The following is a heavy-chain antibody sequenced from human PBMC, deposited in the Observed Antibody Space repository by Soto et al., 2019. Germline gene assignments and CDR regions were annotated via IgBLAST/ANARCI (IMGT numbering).Heavy chain of an antibody. J-gene: IGHJ6*02. D-gene: IGHD6-13*01. V-gene: IGHV3-33*01. CDR3: ARDRGAAAGTRYYYGMDV. CDR2: IWYDGTNK. Sequence: QVQLVESGGGVVQPGRSLRLSCAASGFTFSSYGMHWVRQAPGKGLEGVAVIWYDGTNKYYADSVKGRFTISRDNYKNTLSLPMNSLRAEDTAVYYCARDRGAAAGTRYYYGMDVWGQGTTVTVSS. CDR1: GFTFSSYG.